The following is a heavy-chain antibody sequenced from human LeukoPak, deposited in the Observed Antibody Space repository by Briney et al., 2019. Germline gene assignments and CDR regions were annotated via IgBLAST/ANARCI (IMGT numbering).Heavy chain of an antibody. Sequence: GASVQDSSKASGYTFTTYGISWVRQAPGQGLEWLGRISVYNGNTNYAQKLQGRVNMTTDASTSTAYVELRSIGSDDTAVYYCARMILLLGDVLTVPPRGFDYWGQGTLVTVSS. CDR1: GYTFTTYG. D-gene: IGHD3-9*01. CDR2: ISVYNGNT. CDR3: ARMILLLGDVLTVPPRGFDY. V-gene: IGHV1-18*01. J-gene: IGHJ4*02.